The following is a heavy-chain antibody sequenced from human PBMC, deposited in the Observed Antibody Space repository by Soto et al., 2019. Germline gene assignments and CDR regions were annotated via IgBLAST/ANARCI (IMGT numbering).Heavy chain of an antibody. D-gene: IGHD3-10*01. V-gene: IGHV3-7*05. CDR3: ASSMGRGGNDY. CDR1: GFTFSDYW. J-gene: IGHJ4*02. Sequence: EVQLVESGGGLVQPGGSLRLSCAASGFTFSDYWMSWVRQAPGKGLECVANIKTDGSEKYYVDPVKGRFTISRDNATNTLYLQMNSLRTEDTDDYYCASSMGRGGNDYWGQGTLVAVSS. CDR2: IKTDGSEK.